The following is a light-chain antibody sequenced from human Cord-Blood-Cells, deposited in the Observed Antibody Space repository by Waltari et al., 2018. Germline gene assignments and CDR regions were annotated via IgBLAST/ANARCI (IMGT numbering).Light chain of an antibody. CDR2: GAS. J-gene: IGKJ5*01. Sequence: EIVMTQSPATLSVSPGERATLSCRASQSVSSNLAWYQQKPGQAPRLLIYGASTRATSIPARFSGSRSATEFTLTISSLQSEDFAVYYCQQYNNWPPITFGQGTRLEIK. V-gene: IGKV3-15*01. CDR3: QQYNNWPPIT. CDR1: QSVSSN.